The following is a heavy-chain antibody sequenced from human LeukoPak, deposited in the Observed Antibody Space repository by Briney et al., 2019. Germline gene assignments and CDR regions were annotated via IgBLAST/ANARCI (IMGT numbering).Heavy chain of an antibody. Sequence: GGSLRLSCAASGFTFSSYSMNWVRQAPGKGLEWVSSISSSSSYIYYADSVKGRFTISRDNAKNTLSLQMNSLRAEDTAVYYCARGRGNWFDSWGQGTLLTVSS. V-gene: IGHV3-21*01. CDR3: ARGRGNWFDS. CDR1: GFTFSSYS. J-gene: IGHJ5*01. CDR2: ISSSSSYI.